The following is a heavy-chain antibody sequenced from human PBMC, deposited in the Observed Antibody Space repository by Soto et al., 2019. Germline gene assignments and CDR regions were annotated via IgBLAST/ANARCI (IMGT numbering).Heavy chain of an antibody. CDR3: ARSASTVTTLDY. Sequence: SETLSLTCAVSGGSISSGGYSWSWIRQPPGKGLEWVGYIYHSGSTYYNPSLKSRVTISVDRSRNQFSLKLSSVTAADTAVYYCARSASTVTTLDYWGQGTLVTVSS. J-gene: IGHJ4*02. V-gene: IGHV4-30-2*01. CDR2: IYHSGST. CDR1: GGSISSGGYS. D-gene: IGHD1-1*01.